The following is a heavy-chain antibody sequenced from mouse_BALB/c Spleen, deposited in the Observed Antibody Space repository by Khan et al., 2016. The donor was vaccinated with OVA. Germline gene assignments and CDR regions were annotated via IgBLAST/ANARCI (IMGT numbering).Heavy chain of an antibody. D-gene: IGHD1-2*01. Sequence: VQLQQSGAELVRPGASVKLSCKASGYTFTDYYINWVKQRTGQGLEWIGEISPGSGDTNYNERFKGKATMTADKSSSTAYMQHSSLTSEASAVSFCASMNYFGYTFAYWGQGTLVTVSA. V-gene: IGHV1-77*01. CDR2: ISPGSGDT. CDR3: ASMNYFGYTFAY. J-gene: IGHJ3*01. CDR1: GYTFTDYY.